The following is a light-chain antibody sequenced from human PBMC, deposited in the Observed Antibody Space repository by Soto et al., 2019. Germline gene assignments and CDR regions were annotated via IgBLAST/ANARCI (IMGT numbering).Light chain of an antibody. J-gene: IGLJ1*01. CDR2: DVS. V-gene: IGLV2-14*03. CDR3: SSYTSSNTRYV. CDR1: SSDVGGYNS. Sequence: QSALTQPASVSGSPGQSITISCTGTSSDVGGYNSVSWYQHHPGEAPKLMIYDVSNRPSGVSSRFSGSKSANTASLTISGPQAEDEADYYCSSYTSSNTRYVFGTGTKLTVL.